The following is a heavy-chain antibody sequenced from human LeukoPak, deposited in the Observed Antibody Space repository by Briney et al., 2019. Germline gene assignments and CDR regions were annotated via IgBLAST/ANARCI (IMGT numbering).Heavy chain of an antibody. D-gene: IGHD3-16*02. CDR3: AREEHDYVWGSYRYYYYYGIDV. Sequence: PGGSLRLSCAASGFTFSSYGMHWVRQSPGRGLEWVSFLSFDGSNEFYADSLKGRFTISRDNSKDTLYLQMDSLRAEDTALYYCAREEHDYVWGSYRYYYYYGIDVWGQGTTVIVSS. CDR1: GFTFSSYG. V-gene: IGHV3-30*03. CDR2: LSFDGSNE. J-gene: IGHJ6*02.